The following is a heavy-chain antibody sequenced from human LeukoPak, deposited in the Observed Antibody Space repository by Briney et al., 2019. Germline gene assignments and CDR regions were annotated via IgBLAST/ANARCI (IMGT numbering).Heavy chain of an antibody. CDR1: GGSISSHY. Sequence: SETLSLTCTVSGGSISSHYWSWIRQPPGKGLEWIGYIYYSGSTNYNPSLKSRVTISVDTSKNQFSLKLSSVTAADTAVYYCARLAASYYYGSGSYYATTSYFDYWGQGTLVTVSS. CDR2: IYYSGST. V-gene: IGHV4-59*11. D-gene: IGHD3-10*01. CDR3: ARLAASYYYGSGSYYATTSYFDY. J-gene: IGHJ4*02.